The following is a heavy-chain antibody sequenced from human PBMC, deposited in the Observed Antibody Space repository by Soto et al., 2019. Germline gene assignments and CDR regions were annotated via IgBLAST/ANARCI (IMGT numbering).Heavy chain of an antibody. CDR2: ISAYNGNT. Sequence: ASVKVSCKASGYRFTTYGVSWVRQAPGQGLEWMGWISAYNGNTKYSQKFQGRVTITRDTSASTAYMELSSLRSEDTAVYYCARGLNYYGSGSYYGPFDYWGQGTLVTVSS. D-gene: IGHD3-10*01. CDR3: ARGLNYYGSGSYYGPFDY. V-gene: IGHV1-18*01. CDR1: GYRFTTYG. J-gene: IGHJ4*02.